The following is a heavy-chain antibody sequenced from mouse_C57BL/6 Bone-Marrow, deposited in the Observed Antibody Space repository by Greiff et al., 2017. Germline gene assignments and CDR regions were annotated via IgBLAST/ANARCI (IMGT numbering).Heavy chain of an antibody. Sequence: EVKLMESGGGLVKPGGSLKLSCAASGFTFSDYGMHWVRQAPEKGLEWVAYISSGSSTIYYAVTVKGRFTISRDNAKNTLFLQMTSLRSEDTAMYYCARGDYNYVGAWFADWGQGTLVTVSA. J-gene: IGHJ3*01. CDR3: ARGDYNYVGAWFAD. D-gene: IGHD2-12*01. CDR1: GFTFSDYG. V-gene: IGHV5-17*01. CDR2: ISSGSSTI.